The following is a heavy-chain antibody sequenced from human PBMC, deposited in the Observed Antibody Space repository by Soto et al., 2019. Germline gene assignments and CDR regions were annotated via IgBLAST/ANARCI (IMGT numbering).Heavy chain of an antibody. Sequence: LRLSCAASGFTFSSYWMSWVRQAPGKGLEWVANIKQDGSEKYYVDSVKGRFTISRDNAKNSLYLQMNSLRAEDTAVYYCARDVYDILTGYSFSGNWFDPWGQGTLVTVSS. V-gene: IGHV3-7*03. CDR3: ARDVYDILTGYSFSGNWFDP. J-gene: IGHJ5*02. D-gene: IGHD3-9*01. CDR2: IKQDGSEK. CDR1: GFTFSSYW.